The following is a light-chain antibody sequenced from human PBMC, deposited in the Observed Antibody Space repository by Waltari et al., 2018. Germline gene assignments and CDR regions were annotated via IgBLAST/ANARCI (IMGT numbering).Light chain of an antibody. CDR1: SNDIGRYNL. CDR2: EVA. CDR3: CSYAGSSTFDV. Sequence: QSALTQPASVSGFPGQSITIPCTGTSNDIGRYNLVSLYQQHPGKAPTLIIFEVAKRPSGVSSRFSGSKSGNIASLTISGLQAEDEADYYCCSYAGSSTFDVFGTGTKVTV. J-gene: IGLJ1*01. V-gene: IGLV2-23*02.